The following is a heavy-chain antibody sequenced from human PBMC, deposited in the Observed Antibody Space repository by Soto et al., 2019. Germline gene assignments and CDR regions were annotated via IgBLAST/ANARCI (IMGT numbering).Heavy chain of an antibody. J-gene: IGHJ6*02. CDR2: INYSGTT. Sequence: SETLSLTCSVSGGSFSSDSFIWSWVRQFPGKGLEWIGYINYSGTTYYNPSLRSRITMSVDTSKNKFSLNLSSVTAADTAVYYCARDHKWDGMDVWGQGTTATVSS. V-gene: IGHV4-31*03. D-gene: IGHD1-26*01. CDR1: GGSFSSDSFI. CDR3: ARDHKWDGMDV.